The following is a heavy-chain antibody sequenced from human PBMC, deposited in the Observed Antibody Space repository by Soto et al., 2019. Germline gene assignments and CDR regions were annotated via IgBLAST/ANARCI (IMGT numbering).Heavy chain of an antibody. Sequence: PGGSLRLSCAASGFTFSGYQMNWVRQGPGKGLEWVSYISSTGNTIYYADSVKGRFTISRDNAKNSLYLQMRSLSAGDTALYYCARSLGVHDAFDIWGQETMVT. CDR1: GFTFSGYQ. V-gene: IGHV3-48*03. CDR3: ARSLGVHDAFDI. J-gene: IGHJ3*02. D-gene: IGHD3-3*01. CDR2: ISSTGNTI.